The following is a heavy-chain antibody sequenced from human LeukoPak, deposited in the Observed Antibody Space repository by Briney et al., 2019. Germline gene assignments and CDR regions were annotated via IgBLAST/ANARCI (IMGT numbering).Heavy chain of an antibody. Sequence: PSGTLSLTCAVSGGSISSSNWWSWVRQPPGKGLEWIGEIYHSGSTNYNPSLKSRVTISVDKSKNQFSLKLSSVTAADTAVYYCARDAYYDFWGGNPGPMDVWGQGTTVTVSS. CDR3: ARDAYYDFWGGNPGPMDV. J-gene: IGHJ6*02. CDR2: IYHSGST. V-gene: IGHV4-4*02. D-gene: IGHD3-3*01. CDR1: GGSISSSNW.